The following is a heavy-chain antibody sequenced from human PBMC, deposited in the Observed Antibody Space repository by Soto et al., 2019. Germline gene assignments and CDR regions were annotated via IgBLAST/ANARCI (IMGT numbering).Heavy chain of an antibody. D-gene: IGHD3-22*01. CDR2: ISGSSEST. Sequence: HPGWSLRLSCAASGFTFSSYGMTLVRQAPGKGLEWVSAISGSSESTYYADSVKGRFTISRDNSKETLYLQMNSLRAEDTAVYYCAKKHHSRGYHTCEYWGEGTLVTVSS. CDR1: GFTFSSYG. J-gene: IGHJ4*02. V-gene: IGHV3-23*01. CDR3: AKKHHSRGYHTCEY.